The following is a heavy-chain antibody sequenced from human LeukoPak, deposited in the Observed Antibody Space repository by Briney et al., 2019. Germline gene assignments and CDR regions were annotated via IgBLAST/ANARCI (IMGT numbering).Heavy chain of an antibody. Sequence: PSETLSLTCTVSGGSISSYYWSWIRQPPGKGLEWIGYIYYSGSTNYNPSLKSRVTMSVDTSKNQFSLKLSSVTAADTAVYYCATSPIRGYYFDYWGQGTLVTVSS. J-gene: IGHJ4*02. V-gene: IGHV4-59*01. CDR1: GGSISSYY. D-gene: IGHD4-23*01. CDR3: ATSPIRGYYFDY. CDR2: IYYSGST.